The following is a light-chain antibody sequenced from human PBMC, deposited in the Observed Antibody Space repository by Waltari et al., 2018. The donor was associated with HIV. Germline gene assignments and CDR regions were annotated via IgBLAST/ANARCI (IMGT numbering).Light chain of an antibody. CDR1: QSIRIN. V-gene: IGKV3-15*01. Sequence: EIVMTQSPATLSVSLGERATLSCRASQSIRINLAWYQQKPGLAPRLLIYDASTRATGIPARFRGSGSGTEFTLTISSLQSEDFAVYYCQQYNNWPPLTFGQGTKVEIK. J-gene: IGKJ1*01. CDR2: DAS. CDR3: QQYNNWPPLT.